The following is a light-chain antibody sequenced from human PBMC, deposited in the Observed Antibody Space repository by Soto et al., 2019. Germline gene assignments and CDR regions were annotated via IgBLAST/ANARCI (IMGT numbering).Light chain of an antibody. J-gene: IGKJ1*01. CDR2: GAS. Sequence: EIVLTQSPGTLSLSPGERATLSCRASQSLNRNYLAWYQQKPCQAPRLLIHGASSRATGISDRFSGSGSGTDFTLTISRLEPEDFAVYYCQQYDNAPQTFGQGTNVEIK. CDR1: QSLNRNY. V-gene: IGKV3-20*01. CDR3: QQYDNAPQT.